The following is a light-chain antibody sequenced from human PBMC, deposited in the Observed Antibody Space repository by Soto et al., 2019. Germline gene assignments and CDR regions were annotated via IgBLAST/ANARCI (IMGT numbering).Light chain of an antibody. CDR3: QQFDDSVT. Sequence: IHMTQSPSPLSACVGYRVTMACRASQSISSYLNWYQQRPGKAPKILIFAASSLQSGVPSRFSGSGSGTDFTLTISGLEHEDSAVYYCQQFDDSVTFGQGTRLEIK. CDR2: AAS. J-gene: IGKJ5*01. V-gene: IGKV1-39*01. CDR1: QSISSY.